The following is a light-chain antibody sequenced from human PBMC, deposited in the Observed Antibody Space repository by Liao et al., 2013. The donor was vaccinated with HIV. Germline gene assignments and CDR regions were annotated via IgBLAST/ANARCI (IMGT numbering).Light chain of an antibody. V-gene: IGLV3-21*04. CDR1: NIGDKS. J-gene: IGLJ2*01. CDR2: YDS. Sequence: YELTQPPSVSVAPGETALITCGGDNIGDKSVHWYQQKPGQAPVVVIYYDSDRPSGIPERFSGSNSGNTATLTISRVEAGDEADYYCQVWDSSSDHVVFGGGTKLTVL. CDR3: QVWDSSSDHVV.